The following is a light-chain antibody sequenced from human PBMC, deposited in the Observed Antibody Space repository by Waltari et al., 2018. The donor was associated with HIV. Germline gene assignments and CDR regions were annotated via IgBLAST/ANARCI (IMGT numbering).Light chain of an antibody. CDR2: AVS. J-gene: IGLJ2*01. CDR1: SRDVGGYNY. V-gene: IGLV2-14*03. Sequence: QSALTQPASVSGSPGQSITITCTVTSRDVGGYNYVSWYQQHQGKAPKLMLFAVSTRPAGVSPRLSGSKSGNTPSLTISGLQAEDEADYYCSSYTSSSFVVFGGWAKLTVL. CDR3: SSYTSSSFVV.